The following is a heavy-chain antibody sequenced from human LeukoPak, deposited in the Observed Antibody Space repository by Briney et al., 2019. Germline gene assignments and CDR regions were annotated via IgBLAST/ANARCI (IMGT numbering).Heavy chain of an antibody. CDR3: ARDVGGGSSYYYYGMDV. D-gene: IGHD2-15*01. CDR2: IIPIFGTA. CDR1: GSTFSSYA. Sequence: SLKVSCKASGSTFSSYAISWVRQAPGQGLEWMGGIIPIFGTANYAQKFQGRVTITADESTSTAYMELSSLRSEDTAAYYCARDVGGGSSYYYYGMDVWGKGTTVTVSS. V-gene: IGHV1-69*13. J-gene: IGHJ6*04.